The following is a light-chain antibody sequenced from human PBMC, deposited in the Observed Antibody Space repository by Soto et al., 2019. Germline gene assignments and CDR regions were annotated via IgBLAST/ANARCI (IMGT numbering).Light chain of an antibody. V-gene: IGLV2-14*01. Sequence: QSALTQPASVYGSPGQSITISCTGTSSDVGGYNYVSWYQQHPGKAPKLMSYDVSNRPSGVSNRFSGSKSGNTASLTISGLQAEDEADYYCSSYTSSSTVVFGGGTKLTVL. CDR1: SSDVGGYNY. J-gene: IGLJ2*01. CDR2: DVS. CDR3: SSYTSSSTVV.